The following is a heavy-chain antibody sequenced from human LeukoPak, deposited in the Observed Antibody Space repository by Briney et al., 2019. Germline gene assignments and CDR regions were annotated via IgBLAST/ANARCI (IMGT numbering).Heavy chain of an antibody. CDR2: INHSGST. D-gene: IGHD6-19*01. J-gene: IGHJ5*02. CDR1: GVSFSGYY. CDR3: ARLAVVGTKWFDP. V-gene: IGHV4-34*01. Sequence: SETLSLTCAVYGVSFSGYYWSWIRQPPGKGLEWIGEINHSGSTNYNPSLKSRVTISVDTSKNQFSLKLSSVIAADTAVYYCARLAVVGTKWFDPWGQGTLVTVSS.